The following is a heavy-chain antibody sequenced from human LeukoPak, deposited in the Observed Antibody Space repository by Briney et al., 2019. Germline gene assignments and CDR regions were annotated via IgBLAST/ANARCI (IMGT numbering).Heavy chain of an antibody. Sequence: GESLKISSKGSGYRFTNYWIAWVRPMPGKGLGWMGIIYPGDSDTRYSPTFQGQVTISVDRSISSASLQWSSLKASDSAMYYCARQGTGTFDYWGQGTLVTVSS. V-gene: IGHV5-51*01. CDR2: IYPGDSDT. CDR1: GYRFTNYW. CDR3: ARQGTGTFDY. D-gene: IGHD1-1*01. J-gene: IGHJ4*02.